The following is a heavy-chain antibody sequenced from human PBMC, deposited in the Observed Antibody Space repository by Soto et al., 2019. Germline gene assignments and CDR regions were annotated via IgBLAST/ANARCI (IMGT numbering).Heavy chain of an antibody. Sequence: EVQLLESGGGLVQRGGSKRLSCAASGFTFTSYVMSWVRQAPGKGLEWVAGISGGGSTAFYADSVKGRFTISRDNAKKTVVLQMDSLRAEDTAIYYCTKDSNKYSSSLRGRYFDYWGQGTLVTVSS. CDR3: TKDSNKYSSSLRGRYFDY. CDR1: GFTFTSYV. J-gene: IGHJ4*02. D-gene: IGHD3-22*01. V-gene: IGHV3-23*01. CDR2: ISGGGSTA.